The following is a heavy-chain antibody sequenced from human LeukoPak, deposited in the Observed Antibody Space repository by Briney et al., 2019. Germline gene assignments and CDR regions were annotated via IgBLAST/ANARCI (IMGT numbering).Heavy chain of an antibody. CDR3: TRDLSGHYSIDY. CDR2: ISNNGRNK. J-gene: IGHJ4*02. Sequence: EGSLRLSCAASGFTFSSYAIHWVRQAPGKGLEWVAFISNNGRNKDYADSVKGRFTISRDNSKNTLYLQVNSLRPEDTAVYYCTRDLSGHYSIDYWGQGTLVTVSS. V-gene: IGHV3-30*04. CDR1: GFTFSSYA. D-gene: IGHD3-22*01.